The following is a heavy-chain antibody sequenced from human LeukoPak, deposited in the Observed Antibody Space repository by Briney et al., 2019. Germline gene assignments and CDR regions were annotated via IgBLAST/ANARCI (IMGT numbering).Heavy chain of an antibody. Sequence: WDTVSFMCTVYGGSVSIFYCGWARLPPGRGLGWLVYVFSSGSTNYSPSLKSRVSISVDTSKNQFSLQLTSVTAADTAVYYCARSCSDGTCYYYYGLDVWGQGTSVTVSS. D-gene: IGHD2-15*01. CDR3: ARSCSDGTCYYYYGLDV. CDR1: GGSVSIFY. CDR2: VFSSGST. V-gene: IGHV4-59*02. J-gene: IGHJ6*02.